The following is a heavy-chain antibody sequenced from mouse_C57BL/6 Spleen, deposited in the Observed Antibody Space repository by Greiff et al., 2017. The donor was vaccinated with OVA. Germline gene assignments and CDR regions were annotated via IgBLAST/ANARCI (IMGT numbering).Heavy chain of an antibody. D-gene: IGHD1-1*01. V-gene: IGHV1-82*01. CDR2: IYPGDGDT. Sequence: LQESGPELVKPGASVKISCKASGYAFSSSWMNWVKQRPGKGLEWIGRIYPGDGDTNYNGKFKGKATLTADKSSSTAYMQLSSLTSEDSAVYVCAREYYGSSYWYFDVWGTGTTVTVSS. CDR3: AREYYGSSYWYFDV. J-gene: IGHJ1*03. CDR1: GYAFSSSW.